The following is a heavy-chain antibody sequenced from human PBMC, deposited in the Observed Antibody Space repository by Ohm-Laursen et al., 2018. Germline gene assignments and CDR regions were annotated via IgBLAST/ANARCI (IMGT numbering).Heavy chain of an antibody. D-gene: IGHD1-26*01. CDR2: ISWNSGRI. Sequence: SLRLSCIASALTFDDSAMHWVRQAPGKGLEWVSGISWNSGRIGYADSVKGRFTISRDNAKNSLYLQMNSLRPEDTAVYYCARLLSGSSPEDYWGQGTLVTVSS. CDR3: ARLLSGSSPEDY. CDR1: ALTFDDSA. J-gene: IGHJ4*02. V-gene: IGHV3-9*01.